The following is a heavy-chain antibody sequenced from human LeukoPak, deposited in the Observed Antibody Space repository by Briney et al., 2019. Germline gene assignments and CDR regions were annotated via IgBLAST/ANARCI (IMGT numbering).Heavy chain of an antibody. J-gene: IGHJ4*02. CDR1: GFTFSSYA. CDR3: ARAGHGFDY. Sequence: GRSLRLSCAASGFTFSSYAMHWVRQAPGKGLEWVAVISYDGSNKYYADSVKGRFTISRDNSKNTLYLQMNSLRAEDTAVYYCARAGHGFDYWGQGTLVTVSS. CDR2: ISYDGSNK. V-gene: IGHV3-30*04.